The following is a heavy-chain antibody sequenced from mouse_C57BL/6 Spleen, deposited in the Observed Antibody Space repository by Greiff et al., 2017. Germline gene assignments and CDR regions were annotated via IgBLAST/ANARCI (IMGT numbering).Heavy chain of an antibody. CDR2: IKPNNGGT. Sequence: EVQLQQSGPELVKPGASVKMSCKASGYTFTDYNMHWVKQSHGKSLEWIGYIKPNNGGTSYNQKFKGKATLTVNKSSSTAYMELRSLTSEDSAVDYCAREGGQSRPSNAMDSWGQGTSVTVAS. CDR1: GYTFTDYN. V-gene: IGHV1-22*01. D-gene: IGHD3-3*01. CDR3: AREGGQSRPSNAMDS. J-gene: IGHJ4*01.